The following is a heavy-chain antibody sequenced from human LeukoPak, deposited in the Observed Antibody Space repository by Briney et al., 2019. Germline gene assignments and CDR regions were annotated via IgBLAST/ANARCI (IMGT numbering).Heavy chain of an antibody. J-gene: IGHJ4*02. CDR2: INHSGST. Sequence: SETLSLTCAVYGGSFSGYYWSWIRQPPGKGLEWIGEINHSGSTNYNPSLKSRVTISVDTFKNQFSLKLSSVTAADTAVYYCARVRVGAKDYWGQGTLVTVSS. CDR1: GGSFSGYY. D-gene: IGHD1-26*01. CDR3: ARVRVGAKDY. V-gene: IGHV4-34*01.